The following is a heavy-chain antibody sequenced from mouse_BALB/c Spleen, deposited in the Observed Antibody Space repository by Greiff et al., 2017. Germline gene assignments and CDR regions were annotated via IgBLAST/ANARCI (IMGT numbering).Heavy chain of an antibody. V-gene: IGHV5-9-4*01. CDR2: ISSGGSYT. J-gene: IGHJ4*01. CDR3: AREGRNYAMDY. CDR1: GFTFSSYA. Sequence: EVQLQESGGGLVKPGGSLKLSCAASGFTFSSYAMSWVRQSPEKRLEWVAEISSGGSYTYYPDTVTGRFTISRDNAKNTLYLEMSSLRSEDTAMYYCAREGRNYAMDYWGQGTSVTVSS.